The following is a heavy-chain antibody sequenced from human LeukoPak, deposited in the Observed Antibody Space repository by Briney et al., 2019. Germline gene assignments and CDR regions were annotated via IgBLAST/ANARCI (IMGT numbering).Heavy chain of an antibody. CDR3: AKFRGAAAGKSGAFDI. CDR1: GSSFSTYA. CDR2: ISIIGGST. V-gene: IGHV3-23*01. J-gene: IGHJ3*02. D-gene: IGHD6-13*01. Sequence: GGSLRLSCLASGSSFSTYAMSWVRQAPGQGLEWVSTISIIGGSTYYADSVKGRFTISRDNSKNTLYLQMNSLRAEDTAVYYCAKFRGAAAGKSGAFDIWGQGTMVTVSS.